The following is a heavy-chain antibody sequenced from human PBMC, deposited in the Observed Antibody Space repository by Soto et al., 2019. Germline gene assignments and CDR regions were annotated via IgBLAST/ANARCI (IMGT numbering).Heavy chain of an antibody. D-gene: IGHD3-10*01. CDR1: GYTFTSYG. CDR3: ACDRSYYSDY. CDR2: ISADNGNT. V-gene: IGHV1-18*01. J-gene: IGHJ4*02. Sequence: QVQLVQSGAEVKKPGASVKVSCKASGYTFTSYGISWVRQAPGQGLEWMGWISADNGNTHYAQKLQSRVTLTTDPSRSTADMELRSLRSDAAAVYYCACDRSYYSDYWGQGTLVTVSS.